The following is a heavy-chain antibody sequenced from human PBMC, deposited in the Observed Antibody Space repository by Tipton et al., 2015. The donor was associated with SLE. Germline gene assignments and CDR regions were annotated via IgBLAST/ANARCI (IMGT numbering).Heavy chain of an antibody. D-gene: IGHD3-10*01. CDR1: GFNFNNYA. V-gene: IGHV3-33*01. CDR2: IWYDGSNK. Sequence: QLVQSGGGVVQPGRSLRLSCAASGFNFNNYAMHWVRQAPGKGLEWVAVIWYDGSNKFYADSVKGRFTSSRDNSKNMVYLEMNSLRAEDTAVYYCARDPALRGIIIHGPDYWGQGTLVTVSS. CDR3: ARDPALRGIIIHGPDY. J-gene: IGHJ4*02.